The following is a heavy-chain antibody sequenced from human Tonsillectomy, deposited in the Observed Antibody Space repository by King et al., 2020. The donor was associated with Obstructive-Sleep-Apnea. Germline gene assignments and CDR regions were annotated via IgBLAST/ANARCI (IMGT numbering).Heavy chain of an antibody. Sequence: AASGFTFRAYAMHWVRQAPGKGLDWVAVISYDGSKRYYADSVKVRFTISRDNSKTTLYLQMNSLRDDEKAVYYCVRDPLDVVWVAADTPSHYFDCWGQGILVIVSS. CDR2: ISYDGSKR. CDR1: GFTFRAYA. D-gene: IGHD2-15*01. CDR3: VRDPLDVVWVAADTPSHYFDC. J-gene: IGHJ4*02. V-gene: IGHV3-30*01.